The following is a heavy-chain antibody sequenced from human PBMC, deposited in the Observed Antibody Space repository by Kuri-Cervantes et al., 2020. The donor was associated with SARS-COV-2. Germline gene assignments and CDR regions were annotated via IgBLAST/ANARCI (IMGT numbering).Heavy chain of an antibody. CDR2: IYYSGST. CDR1: GGSISSSSYH. D-gene: IGHD1-26*01. CDR3: ASEWELRY. Sequence: GSLRLSCTVSGGSISSSSYHWGWIRQPPGKGLEWIGSIYYSGSTYYNPSLKSRVTISVDTSKNQFSLKLSSVTAADTAVYYCASEWELRYWGQGTLVTVSS. V-gene: IGHV4-39*01. J-gene: IGHJ4*02.